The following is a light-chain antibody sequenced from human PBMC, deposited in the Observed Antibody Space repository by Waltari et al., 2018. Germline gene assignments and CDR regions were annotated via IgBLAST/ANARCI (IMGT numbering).Light chain of an antibody. V-gene: IGKV3-11*01. Sequence: EIVLTQSPATLSLSQGEGATLPCRASQSVSSYLAWYQQKPGQAPRLLIYDASNRATGIPARFSGSGSGTDFTLTISSLEPEDFAVYYCQQRSNWPPVTFGQGTKVEIK. CDR3: QQRSNWPPVT. CDR1: QSVSSY. J-gene: IGKJ1*01. CDR2: DAS.